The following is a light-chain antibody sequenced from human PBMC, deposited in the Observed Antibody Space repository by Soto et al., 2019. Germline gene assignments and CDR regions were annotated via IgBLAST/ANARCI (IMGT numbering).Light chain of an antibody. J-gene: IGKJ1*01. CDR3: RQYKSYWT. Sequence: DIQLTQSPSFLSASVGDRVTITSRASQNIRSRLAWFQQKPGKAPKLLIYDASSLESGVPQRFSGSGSGTEFTLTINSLQPDDFATYYCRQYKSYWTFGQGTKVDIK. V-gene: IGKV1-5*01. CDR2: DAS. CDR1: QNIRSR.